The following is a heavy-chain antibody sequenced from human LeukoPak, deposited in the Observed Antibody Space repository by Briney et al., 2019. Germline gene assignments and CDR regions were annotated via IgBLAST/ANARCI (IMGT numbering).Heavy chain of an antibody. D-gene: IGHD1-26*01. CDR1: GFTFSSYW. V-gene: IGHV3-74*01. Sequence: GGSLRLSCAASGFTFSSYWMHWVRQAPGKGLGWVLRINSDGSSTSYADSVKGRFTISRDNAKNTLYLQMNSLRAEDTAVYYCARGIVGATPYYYYGMDVWGQGTTVTVSS. CDR2: INSDGSST. CDR3: ARGIVGATPYYYYGMDV. J-gene: IGHJ6*02.